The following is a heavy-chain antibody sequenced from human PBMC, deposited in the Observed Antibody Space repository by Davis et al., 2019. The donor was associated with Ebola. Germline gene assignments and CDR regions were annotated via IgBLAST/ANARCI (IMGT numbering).Heavy chain of an antibody. CDR3: ATHPPKYCSSTSCFPYYYYMDV. D-gene: IGHD2-2*01. V-gene: IGHV1-69*13. CDR1: GGTFSSYA. J-gene: IGHJ6*03. CDR2: IIPIFGTA. Sequence: SVKVSCKASGGTFSSYAISWVRQAPGQGLEWMGGIIPIFGTANYAQKFQGRVTITADESTSTAYMELSSLRSEDTAVYYCATHPPKYCSSTSCFPYYYYMDVWGKGTTVTVSS.